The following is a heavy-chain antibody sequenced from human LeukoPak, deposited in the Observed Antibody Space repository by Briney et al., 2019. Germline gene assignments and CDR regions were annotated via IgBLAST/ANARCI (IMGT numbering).Heavy chain of an antibody. CDR1: GFTFSGYA. CDR2: ISSSSSYI. Sequence: GGSLRLSCAASGFTFSGYAMNWVRQAPGKGLEWVSSISSSSSYIYYADSVKGRFTISRDNAKNSLYLQMNSLRAEDTAVYYCASERMNYYDSSGYYLHDYWGQGTLVTVSS. CDR3: ASERMNYYDSSGYYLHDY. J-gene: IGHJ4*02. D-gene: IGHD3-22*01. V-gene: IGHV3-21*01.